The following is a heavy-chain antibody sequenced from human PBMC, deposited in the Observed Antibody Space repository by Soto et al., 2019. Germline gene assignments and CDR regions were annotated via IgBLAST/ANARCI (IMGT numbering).Heavy chain of an antibody. D-gene: IGHD1-26*01. J-gene: IGHJ4*02. CDR2: MNPNSGGT. CDR3: ARTFGELLRQYYFDY. V-gene: IGHV1-2*02. CDR1: GYTLTSYY. Sequence: ASVKVSCKASGYTLTSYYMHWVRQAPGQGLEWMGWMNPNSGGTNYAQKFQGRVTMTRDTSISTAYMELSRLRSDDTAVYYCARTFGELLRQYYFDYWGQGTLVTVSS.